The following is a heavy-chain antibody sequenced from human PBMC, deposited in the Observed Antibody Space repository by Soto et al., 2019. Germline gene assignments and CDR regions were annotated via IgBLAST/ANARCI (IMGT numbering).Heavy chain of an antibody. CDR3: ATTSHVLRYFDWSSGADTVDY. J-gene: IGHJ4*02. CDR2: ISGSGGST. CDR1: GFTFSSYA. V-gene: IGHV3-23*01. D-gene: IGHD3-9*01. Sequence: EVQLLESGGGLVQPGGSLRLSCAASGFTFSSYAMSWVRQAPGKGLEWVSAISGSGGSTYYADSVKGRFTISRDNSKNTSYLQMNSLRAEDTAVYYCATTSHVLRYFDWSSGADTVDYWGQGTLVTVSS.